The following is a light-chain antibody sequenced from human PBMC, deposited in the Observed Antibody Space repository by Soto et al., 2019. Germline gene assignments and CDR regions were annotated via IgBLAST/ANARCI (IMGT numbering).Light chain of an antibody. CDR3: SSKTSSSIVV. CDR1: SSDVGSYNY. J-gene: IGLJ2*01. CDR2: DVS. V-gene: IGLV2-14*01. Sequence: QSALTQPASASGSPGQSITISCTGTSSDVGSYNYVSWYQQHPGKAPKLMIYDVSNRPSGISNRFSGSKSGNTASLTISGLQSEDEAEYYCSSKTSSSIVVFGGGTKLTVL.